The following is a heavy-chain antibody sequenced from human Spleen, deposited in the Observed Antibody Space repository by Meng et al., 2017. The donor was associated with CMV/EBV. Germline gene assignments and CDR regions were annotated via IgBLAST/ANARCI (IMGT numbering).Heavy chain of an antibody. V-gene: IGHV3-48*04. CDR2: ISSSSSGR. CDR1: GFSFSTYS. J-gene: IGHJ4*02. D-gene: IGHD3-3*01. Sequence: GESLKISCAASGFSFSTYSMNWVRQAPGKGLEWISYISSSSSGRYYADSVKGRFTISRDNAQNSLYLQMNSLRAEDTAVYYCARVLIGVTIFGVALDYWGQGTLVTVSS. CDR3: ARVLIGVTIFGVALDY.